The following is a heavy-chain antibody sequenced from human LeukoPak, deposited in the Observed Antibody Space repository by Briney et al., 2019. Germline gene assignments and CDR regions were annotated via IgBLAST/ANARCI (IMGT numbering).Heavy chain of an antibody. Sequence: GGSLRLSCAASGFTFSSYAMHWVRQAPGKGLEWVAVISYDGSNKYYADSVKGRFTISRDNSKNTLYLQMNSLRAEDTAVYYCARERRPYCSGGSCYSDFDYWGQGTLVTVSP. CDR3: ARERRPYCSGGSCYSDFDY. D-gene: IGHD2-15*01. CDR2: ISYDGSNK. V-gene: IGHV3-30-3*01. J-gene: IGHJ4*02. CDR1: GFTFSSYA.